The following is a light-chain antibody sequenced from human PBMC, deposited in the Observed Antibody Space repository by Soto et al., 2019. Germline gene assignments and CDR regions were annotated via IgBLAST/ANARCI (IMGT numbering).Light chain of an antibody. CDR1: QSVTANY. J-gene: IGKJ1*01. CDR2: AAS. V-gene: IGKV3-20*01. Sequence: PGERATLSRRASQSVTANYLAWYQQRPGQAPRLLIYAASIGATGVPDRFSGSGSGTDFTLTISRLEPEDFAVYYCLQYGVPLWTFGQGTTVEIK. CDR3: LQYGVPLWT.